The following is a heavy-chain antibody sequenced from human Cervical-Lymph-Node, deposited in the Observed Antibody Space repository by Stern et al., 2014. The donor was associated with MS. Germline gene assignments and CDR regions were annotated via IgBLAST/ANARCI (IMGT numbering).Heavy chain of an antibody. J-gene: IGHJ4*02. V-gene: IGHV3-53*01. CDR1: GFTVSRDY. CDR2: ITNVGRT. Sequence: VQLVESGGGVIQPGGSLRLSCTASGFTVSRDYMTWVRQAPGKGLEWVSLITNVGRTFYPDSVKGRFTITRDDSKNTAYLHMTSLRAEDTAMYYCARDTSSPERSDWWGQGTLVTVSS. CDR3: ARDTSSPERSDW. D-gene: IGHD1-1*01.